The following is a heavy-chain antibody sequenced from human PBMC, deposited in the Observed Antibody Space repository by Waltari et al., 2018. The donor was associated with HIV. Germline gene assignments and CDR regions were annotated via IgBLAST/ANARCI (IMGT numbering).Heavy chain of an antibody. CDR1: GFTFSTNA. V-gene: IGHV3-23*01. Sequence: EVQLLESGGGLVQPGGSLRLSCAASGFTFSTNAISWVRQAPGKGLDWVSSISGSGSSTYYADSIEGRFTISRDNSKNTLYLQMNSLRAEDTAAYYCAKVPQYISSSIYYYCMDVWGQGTTVTVSS. CDR2: ISGSGSST. D-gene: IGHD6-6*01. J-gene: IGHJ6*02. CDR3: AKVPQYISSSIYYYCMDV.